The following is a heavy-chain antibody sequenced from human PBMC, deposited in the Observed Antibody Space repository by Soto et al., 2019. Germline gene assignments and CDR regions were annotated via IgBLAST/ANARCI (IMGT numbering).Heavy chain of an antibody. CDR2: ISGTSGRT. CDR3: AKDEVSGWYNFDY. D-gene: IGHD6-19*01. Sequence: EVQLLESGGGLVQPGGSLRLSCAASGFTFSSDAMNWVRQAPGKGLEWVSSISGTSGRTYHADSVEGRFTISRDNSKTTLYLQLDSVRAEDTAVYYCAKDEVSGWYNFDYWGQGTLASVSS. CDR1: GFTFSSDA. V-gene: IGHV3-23*01. J-gene: IGHJ4*02.